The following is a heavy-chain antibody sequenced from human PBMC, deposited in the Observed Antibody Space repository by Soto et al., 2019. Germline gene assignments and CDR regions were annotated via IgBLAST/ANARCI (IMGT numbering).Heavy chain of an antibody. J-gene: IGHJ4*02. D-gene: IGHD3-22*01. CDR2: ISGSGGST. V-gene: IGHV3-23*01. CDR3: AKADYGSSGSYFAY. CDR1: GGPFSGYA. Sequence: GESMRLSCTSAGGPFSGYARSWVRPEPGKGLEWVSAISGSGGSTYYADSVKGRFTISRDNSKNTLYLQMNSLRAEDTAVYYCAKADYGSSGSYFAYWGQGTLVTVSS.